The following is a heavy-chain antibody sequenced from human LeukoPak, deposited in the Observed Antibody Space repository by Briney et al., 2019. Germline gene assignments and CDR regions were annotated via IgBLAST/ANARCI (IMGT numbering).Heavy chain of an antibody. CDR1: GGSISSGGYY. CDR2: IYHSGST. Sequence: SETLSLTCTVSGGSISSGGYYWSWIRQPPGKGLEWIGYIYHSGSTYYNPSLKSRVTISVDRSKNQFSLKLSSVTAADTAVYYCASGTPHHHYYYYMDVWGKGTTVTVSS. CDR3: ASGTPHHHYYYYMDV. D-gene: IGHD6-13*01. J-gene: IGHJ6*03. V-gene: IGHV4-30-2*01.